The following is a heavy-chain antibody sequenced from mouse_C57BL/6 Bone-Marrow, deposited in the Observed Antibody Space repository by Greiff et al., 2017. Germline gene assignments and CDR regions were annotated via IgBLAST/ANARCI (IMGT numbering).Heavy chain of an antibody. D-gene: IGHD2-1*01. CDR2: IHPSDSDT. CDR3: AISGYGNYPAWFAY. J-gene: IGHJ3*01. V-gene: IGHV1-74*01. CDR1: GYTFTSYW. Sequence: QVQLQQPGAELVKPGASVKVSCKASGYTFTSYWMHWVKQRPGQGLEWIGRIHPSDSDTNYNQKFKGKATLTVDNSSSTAYMLLSSLTSEDSAVYYCAISGYGNYPAWFAYWGQGTLFTVSA.